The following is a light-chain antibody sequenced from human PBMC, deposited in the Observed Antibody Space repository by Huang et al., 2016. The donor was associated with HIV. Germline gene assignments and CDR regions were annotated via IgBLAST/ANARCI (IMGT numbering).Light chain of an antibody. CDR3: QQYNSYPLT. V-gene: IGKV1-5*03. CDR1: QSISSW. J-gene: IGKJ4*01. CDR2: KAS. Sequence: DIQMTQSPSTLSASVGDRVTITCRASQSISSWLAWYQQKPGKAPKLLISKASNLESGVPSRLSDSGSGTEFTLTISSLQPDDFATYYCQQYNSYPLTFGGGTKVQIK.